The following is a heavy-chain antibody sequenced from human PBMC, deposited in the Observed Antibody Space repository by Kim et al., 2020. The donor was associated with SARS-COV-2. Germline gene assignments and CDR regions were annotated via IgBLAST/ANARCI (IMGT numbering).Heavy chain of an antibody. CDR2: IRSKANSYAT. J-gene: IGHJ6*02. D-gene: IGHD3-3*01. CDR3: TRQGTHGVVIMDYYYYGMDV. Sequence: GGSLRLSCAASGFTFSGSAMHWVRQASGKGLEWVGRIRSKANSYATAYAASVKGRFTISRDDAKNTAYLQMNSLKTEDTAVYYCTRQGTHGVVIMDYYYYGMDVWSQGTTVTVSS. CDR1: GFTFSGSA. V-gene: IGHV3-73*01.